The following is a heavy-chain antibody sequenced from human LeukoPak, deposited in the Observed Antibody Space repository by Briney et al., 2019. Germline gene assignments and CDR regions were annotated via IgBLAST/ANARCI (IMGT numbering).Heavy chain of an antibody. CDR2: INHSGST. J-gene: IGHJ6*04. CDR1: GGSFSGYY. V-gene: IGHV4-34*01. D-gene: IGHD2-15*01. CDR3: ARDIVVVVAATLYYYYGMDV. Sequence: SETLSLTCAVYGGSFSGYYWSWIRRPPGKGLEWIGEINHSGSTNYNPSLKSRVTISVDTSKNQFSLKLSSVTAADTAVYYCARDIVVVVAATLYYYYGMDVWGKGTTVTVSS.